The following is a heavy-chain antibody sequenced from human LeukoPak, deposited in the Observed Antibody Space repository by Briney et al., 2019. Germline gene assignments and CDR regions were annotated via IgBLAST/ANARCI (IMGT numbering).Heavy chain of an antibody. D-gene: IGHD2/OR15-2a*01. V-gene: IGHV3-9*01. CDR1: GFTFDDYA. CDR2: ISLNSGYI. J-gene: IGHJ3*01. CDR3: VKDDGWLS. Sequence: GGSLRLSCAASGFTFDDYAMHWVRHAPGKGLDWVSGISLNSGYIGYADSVKGRFIVSRDNAKNSLYLHMNNLRTEDTAFYYCVKDDGWLSWGRGTMVTVSS.